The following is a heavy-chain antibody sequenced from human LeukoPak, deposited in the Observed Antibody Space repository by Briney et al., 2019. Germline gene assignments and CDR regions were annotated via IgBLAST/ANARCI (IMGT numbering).Heavy chain of an antibody. CDR2: ISSSGSTI. CDR3: ARDPSAGSDRGDYFAD. D-gene: IGHD2-21*01. J-gene: IGHJ4*01. V-gene: IGHV3-11*04. CDR1: GFTFSDYY. Sequence: PGGSLRLSCAASGFTFSDYYMSWIRQAPGKGLEWVSYISSSGSTIYYADSVKGRFTISRDNAKNSLYLQMNSLIGQHTAGSCSARDPSAGSDRGDYFADWSQGSLVSVSS.